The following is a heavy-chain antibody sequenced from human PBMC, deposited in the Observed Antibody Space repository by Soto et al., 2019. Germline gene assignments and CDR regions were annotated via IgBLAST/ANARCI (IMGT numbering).Heavy chain of an antibody. Sequence: QVQLQESGPGLVKPSETLSLTCTVSGGSISNHYWSWIRQPPGKGLEWIGYIYYNGNTNYNPSLKSRVTMSVATSKNQFSLQLSSVTAADTAVYYCARSNWYSEYWGQGTLVTVSS. CDR2: IYYNGNT. V-gene: IGHV4-59*11. J-gene: IGHJ4*02. CDR1: GGSISNHY. CDR3: ARSNWYSEY. D-gene: IGHD7-27*01.